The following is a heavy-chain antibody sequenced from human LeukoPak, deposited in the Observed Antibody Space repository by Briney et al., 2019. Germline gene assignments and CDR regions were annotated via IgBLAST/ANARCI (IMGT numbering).Heavy chain of an antibody. Sequence: PSETLSLTCTLSGGSISNYYWTWIRQPPGNGLEWIGFIYKTRSTNYNPSLKSRVTISVDTSKNQFSLKLNSVTAADTAVYYCARRNILTEGEAFDIWGQGTLVTVSS. D-gene: IGHD3-9*01. CDR2: IYKTRST. CDR3: ARRNILTEGEAFDI. J-gene: IGHJ3*02. CDR1: GGSISNYY. V-gene: IGHV4-59*08.